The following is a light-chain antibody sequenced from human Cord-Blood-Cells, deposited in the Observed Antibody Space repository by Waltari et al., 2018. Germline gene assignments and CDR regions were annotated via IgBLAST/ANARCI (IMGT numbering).Light chain of an antibody. V-gene: IGLV6-57*03. Sequence: NFMLTQPHSVSESPGETVTISCTRSSGSIASNYVQWSQQRPGSAPTTVIYEDNQRPSEVPDRFSGSIDSSSNSASLTISGLKTEDEADYYCQSYDSSPWVFGGGTKLTVL. J-gene: IGLJ3*02. CDR3: QSYDSSPWV. CDR2: EDN. CDR1: SGSIASNY.